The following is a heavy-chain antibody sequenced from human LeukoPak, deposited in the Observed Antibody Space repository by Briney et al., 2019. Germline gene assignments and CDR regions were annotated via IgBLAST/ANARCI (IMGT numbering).Heavy chain of an antibody. J-gene: IGHJ4*02. V-gene: IGHV3-11*01. CDR1: GFTFSDYY. CDR2: ISSSCSTI. CDR3: ARFRWFGESYYFDY. Sequence: GGSLRLSCAASGFTFSDYYMSWIRQAPGKGLEWGSYISSSCSTIYYADSVTGRFTISRDNAKNSLYLKMHSLRAEDTAVYYCARFRWFGESYYFDYWSQGTLVIVSS. D-gene: IGHD3-10*01.